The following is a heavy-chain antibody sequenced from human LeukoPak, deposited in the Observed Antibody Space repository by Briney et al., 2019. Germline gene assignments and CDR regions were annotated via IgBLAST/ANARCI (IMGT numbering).Heavy chain of an antibody. CDR1: GFTFSSYA. Sequence: GGSLRLSCAASGFTFSSYAMSWVRQAPGKGLEWVTAISGSGGSTYYADSVKGRFTISRDNSKNTLYLQMNSLRVEDTAVYYCAKSSGYSYGSGYSFDYWGQGTLFTVSS. CDR3: AKSSGYSYGSGYSFDY. V-gene: IGHV3-23*01. J-gene: IGHJ4*02. CDR2: ISGSGGST. D-gene: IGHD5-18*01.